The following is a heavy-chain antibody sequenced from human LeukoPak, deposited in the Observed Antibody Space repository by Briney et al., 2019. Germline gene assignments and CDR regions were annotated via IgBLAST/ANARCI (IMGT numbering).Heavy chain of an antibody. J-gene: IGHJ4*02. Sequence: GGSLRLSCLASGFIVSSKYMSWVRQAPGKGLEWVSAISGSGGSTYYADSVKGRFTISRDNSKNTLYLQMNSLRAEDTAVYYCAKDSTSYDSSGYRLLYFNYWGQGTLVTVSS. CDR2: ISGSGGST. V-gene: IGHV3-23*01. CDR3: AKDSTSYDSSGYRLLYFNY. D-gene: IGHD3-22*01. CDR1: GFIVSSKY.